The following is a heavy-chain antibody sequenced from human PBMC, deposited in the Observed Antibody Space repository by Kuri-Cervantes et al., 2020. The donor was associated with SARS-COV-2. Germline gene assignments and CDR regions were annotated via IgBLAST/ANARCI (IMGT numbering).Heavy chain of an antibody. V-gene: IGHV1-69*05. CDR1: GGTFSSYA. CDR2: IIPIFGTA. CDR3: ARGRFNWNDGSYYFDY. D-gene: IGHD1-1*01. Sequence: SVKVSCKASGGTFSSYAISWVRQAPGQGLEWMGGIIPIFGTANYAQKFQGRVTITTDESTSTAYMELSSLRSEDTAVYYRARGRFNWNDGSYYFDYWGQGTLVTVSS. J-gene: IGHJ4*02.